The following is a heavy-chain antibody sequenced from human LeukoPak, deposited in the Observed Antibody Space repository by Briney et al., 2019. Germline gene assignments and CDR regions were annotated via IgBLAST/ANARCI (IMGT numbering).Heavy chain of an antibody. CDR3: ARRNAMDV. J-gene: IGHJ6*02. Sequence: PSETLSLTCTVSGGSVSSGSYYWSWVRQPPGKGLEWIGEIYHSGSTNYNPSLKSRVTISVDKSKNQFSLKLSSVTAEDTAVYYCARRNAMDVWGQGTTVIVFS. V-gene: IGHV4-39*07. CDR2: IYHSGST. CDR1: GGSVSSGSYY.